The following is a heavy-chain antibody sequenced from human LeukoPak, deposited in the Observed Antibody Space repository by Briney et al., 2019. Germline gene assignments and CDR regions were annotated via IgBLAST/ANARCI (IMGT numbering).Heavy chain of an antibody. CDR2: IYSGGST. D-gene: IGHD5-12*01. J-gene: IGHJ6*02. V-gene: IGHV3-53*01. Sequence: AGGSLRLSCAASGFTFDDYAMHWVRQAPGKGLEWVSVIYSGGSTYYADSVKGRFTISRDNSKNTLYLQMNSLRAEDTAVYYCARVRGYSGYEGRYYYYGMDVWGQGTTVTVSS. CDR3: ARVRGYSGYEGRYYYYGMDV. CDR1: GFTFDDYA.